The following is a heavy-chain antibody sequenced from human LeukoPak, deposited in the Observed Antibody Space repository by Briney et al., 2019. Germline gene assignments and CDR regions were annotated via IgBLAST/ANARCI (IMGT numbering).Heavy chain of an antibody. V-gene: IGHV1-18*04. D-gene: IGHD3-22*01. CDR1: GYTFTGYY. J-gene: IGHJ4*02. Sequence: ASVKVSCKASGYTFTGYYMHWVRQAPGQGLEWMGWISAYNGNTNYAQKLQGRVTMTTDTSTSTAYMELRSLRSDDTAVYYCARASAIYDSDQYWGQGTLVTVSS. CDR2: ISAYNGNT. CDR3: ARASAIYDSDQY.